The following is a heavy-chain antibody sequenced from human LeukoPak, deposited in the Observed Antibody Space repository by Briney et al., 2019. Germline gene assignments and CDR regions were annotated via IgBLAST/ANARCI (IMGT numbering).Heavy chain of an antibody. CDR3: ARGGSYYGDFYY. V-gene: IGHV3-74*01. J-gene: IGHJ4*02. D-gene: IGHD4-17*01. Sequence: PGGSLRLSCAASGLSFTTYWMHWVRQAPGEGLVWVSRINGDGSSTNYADSVKGRFTISGDNAKNTLYLQMNSLRAEDTAVYYCARGGSYYGDFYYWGQGTLVTVSS. CDR1: GLSFTTYW. CDR2: INGDGSST.